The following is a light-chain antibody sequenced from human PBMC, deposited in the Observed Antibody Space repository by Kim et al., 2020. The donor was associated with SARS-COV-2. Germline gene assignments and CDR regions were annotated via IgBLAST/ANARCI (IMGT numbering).Light chain of an antibody. J-gene: IGLJ2*01. CDR2: GKN. CDR3: NSRDSNGNVV. CDR1: SLRSYY. Sequence: VALGQTVRITCQGDSLRSYYATWYQQQPGQAPILVIYGKNNRPSGIPDRFSGSSSGNTASLTITGTQAGDEADYYCNSRDSNGNVVFGGGTKRTVL. V-gene: IGLV3-19*01.